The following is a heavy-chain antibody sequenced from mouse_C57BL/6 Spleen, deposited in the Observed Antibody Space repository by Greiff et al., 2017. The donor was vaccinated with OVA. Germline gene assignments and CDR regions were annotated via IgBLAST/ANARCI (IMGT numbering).Heavy chain of an antibody. Sequence: QVQLQQPGAELVMPGASVKLSCKASGYTFTSYWMHWVKQRPGQGLEWIGEIDPSDSYPNYNQKFKGKSTLTVDKSSSTAYMQLSSLTSEDSAVYYCARHYGSSHFDYWGQGTTLTVSS. V-gene: IGHV1-69*01. CDR1: GYTFTSYW. CDR2: IDPSDSYP. CDR3: ARHYGSSHFDY. J-gene: IGHJ2*01. D-gene: IGHD1-1*01.